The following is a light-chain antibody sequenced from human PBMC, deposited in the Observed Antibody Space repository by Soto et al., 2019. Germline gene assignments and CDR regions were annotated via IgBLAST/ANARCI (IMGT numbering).Light chain of an antibody. CDR1: QDISNY. CDR3: QQYDNLQLT. J-gene: IGKJ3*01. CDR2: DAS. Sequence: DIQMTQSPSSLSASVGDRVTITCQASQDISNYLNWYQQKPGKAPKLLIYDASNLETGVPSRFSGSGSVTDFTFTISSLQPEDIATYYCQQYDNLQLTFGPGTNVDIK. V-gene: IGKV1-33*01.